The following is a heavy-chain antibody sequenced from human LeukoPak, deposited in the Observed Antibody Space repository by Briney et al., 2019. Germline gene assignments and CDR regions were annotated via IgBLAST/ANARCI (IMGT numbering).Heavy chain of an antibody. V-gene: IGHV3-7*01. J-gene: IGHJ4*02. CDR2: IRPDGNEI. CDR3: ARDGHGVNSQYNYFDF. CDR1: GFTFDTYW. D-gene: IGHD3-16*01. Sequence: GGSLRLSCAASGFTFDTYWMNWVRQTPGKGLEWVANIRPDGNEIHYVDSVRGRFTISRDNARNSLYLQLNSLRAEDTAVYFCARDGHGVNSQYNYFDFRGQGTLVTVSS.